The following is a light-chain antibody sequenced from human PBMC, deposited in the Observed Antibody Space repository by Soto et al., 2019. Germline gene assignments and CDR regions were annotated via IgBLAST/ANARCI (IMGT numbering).Light chain of an antibody. J-gene: IGLJ1*01. CDR3: SSYTSSSTHV. V-gene: IGLV2-14*03. CDR1: SSDVGAYDF. CDR2: YVS. Sequence: QYALTQPASVSASPGQSLTISRTGTSSDVGAYDFVSWYQQHPGEVPKLMIFYVSSRPSGVSDRFSGSKSGNTASLTISGLQAEDEGDYYCSSYTSSSTHVFGSGTKLTVL.